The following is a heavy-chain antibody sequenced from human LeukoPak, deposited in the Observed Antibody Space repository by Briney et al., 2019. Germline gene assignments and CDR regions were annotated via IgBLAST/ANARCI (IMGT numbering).Heavy chain of an antibody. CDR2: ISAYNGKT. CDR3: ARSRDYGGNSRLDY. Sequence: ASVKVSCKASGYIFNSYIISWVRQAPGQGLEWMGWISAYNGKTKYARKLQGRVTMTTDTPTSTAYMELRSLRSDDTAVYYCARSRDYGGNSRLDYWGQGTLVTVSS. V-gene: IGHV1-18*04. CDR1: GYIFNSYI. D-gene: IGHD4-23*01. J-gene: IGHJ4*02.